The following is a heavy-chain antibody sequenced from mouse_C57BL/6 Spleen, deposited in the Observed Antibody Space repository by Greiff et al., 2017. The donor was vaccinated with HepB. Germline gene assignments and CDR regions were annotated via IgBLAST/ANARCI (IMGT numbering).Heavy chain of an antibody. J-gene: IGHJ4*01. D-gene: IGHD3-3*01. CDR3: ARRGWGVYYYAMDY. CDR1: GYTFTSYW. V-gene: IGHV1-50*01. CDR2: IDPSDSYT. Sequence: QVQLQQPGAELVKPGASVKLSCKASGYTFTSYWMQWVKQRPGQGLEWIGEIDPSDSYTNYNQKFKGKATLTVDTSSSTAYMQLSSLTSEDSAVYYCARRGWGVYYYAMDYWGQGTSVTVSS.